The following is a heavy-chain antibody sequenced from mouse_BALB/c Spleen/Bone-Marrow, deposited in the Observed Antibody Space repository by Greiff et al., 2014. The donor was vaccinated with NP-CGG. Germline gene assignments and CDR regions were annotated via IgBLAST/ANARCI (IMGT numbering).Heavy chain of an antibody. CDR2: IWSDGST. CDR1: GFSLTSYG. D-gene: IGHD2-3*01. V-gene: IGHV2-6-2*01. J-gene: IGHJ3*01. CDR3: ARHDNDGYYLAY. Sequence: VKLEESGPDLVAPSQSLSITCTVSGFSLTSYGVHWVRQPPGKGLEWLVVIWSDGSTTYNSALKSRLSISKDNSKSQVFLKMNSLQTDDTAMYYCARHDNDGYYLAYWGQGILVTVSA.